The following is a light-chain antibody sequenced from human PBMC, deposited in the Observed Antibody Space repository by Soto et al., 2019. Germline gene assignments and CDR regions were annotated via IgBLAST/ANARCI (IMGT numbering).Light chain of an antibody. V-gene: IGLV2-14*01. CDR3: SSYRGSSSLAVV. J-gene: IGLJ2*01. CDR1: SSDVGGYNY. CDR2: DVR. Sequence: QSVLTQPASVSGSPGQSITLSCTGTSSDVGGYNYVSWYQQHPGKAPKLMIYDVRNRPSGVSNRFSGSKSGNTGSLTISGLQAEDEADYYCSSYRGSSSLAVVFGGGTKLTVL.